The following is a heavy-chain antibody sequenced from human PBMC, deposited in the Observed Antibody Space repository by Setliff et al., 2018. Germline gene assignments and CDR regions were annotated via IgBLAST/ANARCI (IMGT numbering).Heavy chain of an antibody. D-gene: IGHD3-22*01. CDR1: EFTLSTYW. CDR2: INSDGSTT. V-gene: IGHV3-74*01. CDR3: VRGSAYSSGSFDC. J-gene: IGHJ4*02. Sequence: PGGSLRLSCAASEFTLSTYWIHWVRQAPRKGLVWVSRINSDGSTTTYADSVKGRFTISRDNGKNTVYLQMNRLRAEDTAMYYCVRGSAYSSGSFDCWGQGTLVTAPQ.